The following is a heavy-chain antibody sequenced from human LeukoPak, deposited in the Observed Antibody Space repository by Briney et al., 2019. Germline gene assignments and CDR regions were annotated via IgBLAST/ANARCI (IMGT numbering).Heavy chain of an antibody. CDR2: ISYDGGNK. J-gene: IGHJ4*02. Sequence: GGSLRLSCAASGFTFSSYGMHWVRQASGKGLEWVAVISYDGGNKYYADSVKGRFTISRDNSKSTLYLQMNSLRAEDTAVYYCAKDRTGSHFDYWGQGTLVTVSS. V-gene: IGHV3-30*18. D-gene: IGHD3/OR15-3a*01. CDR1: GFTFSSYG. CDR3: AKDRTGSHFDY.